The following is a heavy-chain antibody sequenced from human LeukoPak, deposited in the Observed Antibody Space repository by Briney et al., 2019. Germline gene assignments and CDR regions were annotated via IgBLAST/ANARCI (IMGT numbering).Heavy chain of an antibody. Sequence: GSFMRSCYASGGFISSYYAMSVRRMAGRKLLEMGSANSGDSGNTYYADSVDDRIISSRDNSKNTLYLQINSLRAEDTAVYYSEKEYSGVVIDWVFDIWGQGTMVTVSS. D-gene: IGHD3-3*01. CDR1: GFISSYYA. CDR3: EKEYSGVVIDWVFDI. CDR2: NSGDSGNT. V-gene: IGHV3-23*01. J-gene: IGHJ3*02.